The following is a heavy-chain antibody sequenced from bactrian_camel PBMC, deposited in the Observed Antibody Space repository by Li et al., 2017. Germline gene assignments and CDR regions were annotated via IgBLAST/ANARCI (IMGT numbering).Heavy chain of an antibody. D-gene: IGHD6*01. CDR2: IYSDGSDT. CDR1: GFTFSRYY. V-gene: IGHV3-2*01. J-gene: IGHJ6*01. CDR3: ATEGGPVGSWCFTERPDDFGY. Sequence: QLVESGGGLVQPGGSLRLSCAASGFTFSRYYINWVRQAPGKGLEWVSSIYSDGSDTYYADSLKGRFTISRDTAKNTVYLQMNSLKPEDTALYYCATEGGPVGSWCFTERPDDFGYWGQGTQVTVS.